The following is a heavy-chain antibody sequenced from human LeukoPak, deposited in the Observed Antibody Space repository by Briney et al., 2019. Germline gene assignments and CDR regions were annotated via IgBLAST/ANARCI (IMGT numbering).Heavy chain of an antibody. V-gene: IGHV3-23*01. CDR2: IYDDNT. CDR3: AARKVRGVWFYLDY. D-gene: IGHD3-10*01. J-gene: IGHJ4*02. CDR1: GFTVSAYA. Sequence: GGSLRLSCAASGFTVSAYAMAWVRQAPGKGLEWVSTIYDDNTYYADSVKGRFAISTDNSKNTPYLQMNSLRVEDTAVYFCAARKVRGVWFYLDYWGQGTLVTVSS.